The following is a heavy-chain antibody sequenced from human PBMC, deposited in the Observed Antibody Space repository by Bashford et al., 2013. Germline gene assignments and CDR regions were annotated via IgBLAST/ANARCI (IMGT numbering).Heavy chain of an antibody. CDR1: GYTFKNYG. CDR2: INTYIGNT. Sequence: ASVKVSCKASGYTFKNYGITWVRQAPGQGLEWMGWINTYIGNTNYAQKLQGRVTMTTDTAYMELSSLRSEDTAVYYCATGPGVGATHYWGQGTLVTVSS. D-gene: IGHD1-26*01. CDR3: ATGPGVGATHY. V-gene: IGHV1-18*01. J-gene: IGHJ4*02.